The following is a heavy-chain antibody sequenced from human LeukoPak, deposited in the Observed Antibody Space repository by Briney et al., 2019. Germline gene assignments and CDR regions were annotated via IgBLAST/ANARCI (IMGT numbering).Heavy chain of an antibody. CDR3: ARDNPDRYCSSTSCYQDY. V-gene: IGHV3-21*01. Sequence: GWSLRLSCAASGFTFSSYSMYWVRQAPGKGLEWVSSISNSSSYIYYADSVKGRFTISRDNAKDSLYLQMNSLRAEDTAVYYCARDNPDRYCSSTSCYQDYWGQGTLVTVSS. CDR1: GFTFSSYS. J-gene: IGHJ4*02. CDR2: ISNSSSYI. D-gene: IGHD2-2*01.